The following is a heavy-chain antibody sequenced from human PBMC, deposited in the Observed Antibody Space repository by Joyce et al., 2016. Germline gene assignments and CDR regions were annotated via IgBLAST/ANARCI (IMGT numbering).Heavy chain of an antibody. J-gene: IGHJ4*02. CDR1: GLTLSNYG. CDR2: ISYDGIYK. D-gene: IGHD6-25*01. V-gene: IGHV3-30*18. Sequence: QVQLVESGGGVVQPGRSLRLSCAASGLTLSNYGVHWVRQAPGKGMEWVAIISYDGIYKYYADSVKGRFTIARENSKNTVFLEMNILRTEDTAVYYCAKILTATYSSGWFLDYWGQGTLVTVSS. CDR3: AKILTATYSSGWFLDY.